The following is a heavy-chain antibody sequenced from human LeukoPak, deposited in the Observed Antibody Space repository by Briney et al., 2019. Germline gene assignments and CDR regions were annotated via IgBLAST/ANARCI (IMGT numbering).Heavy chain of an antibody. V-gene: IGHV4-4*02. J-gene: IGHJ5*02. CDR3: ARGDTVFGVVIKWFDP. CDR2: IYHSGST. Sequence: SETLSLTCAVSGGSISSSNWWSWVRQPPGKGLEWIGEIYHSGSTNYNPSLKSRVTISVDKSKNQFSLKLSSVTAADTAVYYCARGDTVFGVVIKWFDPWGQGTLVTISS. CDR1: GGSISSSNW. D-gene: IGHD3-3*01.